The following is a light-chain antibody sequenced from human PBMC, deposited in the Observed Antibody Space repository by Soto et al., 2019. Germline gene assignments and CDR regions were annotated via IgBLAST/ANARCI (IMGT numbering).Light chain of an antibody. Sequence: IVLTQSPATLSLSPGERATLSCRASQSVSSYLAWYQRKPDQAPRLLIYDGSNRAAGIPARFSGSGSGTDFTLTISSLEPEDFAVYYCQQRSNWPITFGQGTRLVIK. J-gene: IGKJ5*01. V-gene: IGKV3-11*01. CDR2: DGS. CDR1: QSVSSY. CDR3: QQRSNWPIT.